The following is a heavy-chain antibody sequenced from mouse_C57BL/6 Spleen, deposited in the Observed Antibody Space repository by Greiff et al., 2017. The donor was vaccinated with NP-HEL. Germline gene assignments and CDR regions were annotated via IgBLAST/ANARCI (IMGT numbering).Heavy chain of an antibody. Sequence: EVKLMESGGGLVQPGGSLSLSCAASGFTFTDYYMSWVRQPPGKALEWLGFIRNKANGYTTEYSASVKGRFTISRDNSQSILYLQMNALRAEDSATYYCARWGYGSSFYWDFDVWGTGTTVTVSS. CDR2: IRNKANGYTT. D-gene: IGHD1-1*01. V-gene: IGHV7-3*01. CDR3: ARWGYGSSFYWDFDV. CDR1: GFTFTDYY. J-gene: IGHJ1*03.